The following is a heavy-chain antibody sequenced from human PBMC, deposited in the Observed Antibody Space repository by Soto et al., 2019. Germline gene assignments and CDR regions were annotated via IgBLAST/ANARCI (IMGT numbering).Heavy chain of an antibody. CDR1: GFTFSSYA. D-gene: IGHD1-26*01. CDR2: TSGSGGST. V-gene: IGHV3-23*01. CDR3: AKAGSGSYFPFVDY. Sequence: PGGSLRLSCAASGFTFSSYAMSWVRQAPGKGLEWVSATSGSGGSTYYADSVKGRFTISRDNSKNTLYLHMNSLRAEDTAVYYCAKAGSGSYFPFVDYWGQGTLVTVPQ. J-gene: IGHJ4*02.